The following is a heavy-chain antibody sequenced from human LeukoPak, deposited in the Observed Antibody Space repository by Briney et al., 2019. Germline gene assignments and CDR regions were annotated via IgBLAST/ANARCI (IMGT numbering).Heavy chain of an antibody. CDR1: GGLFSGYF. CDR2: IHNSGTT. CDR3: ARRYYYNLGSFPFDF. D-gene: IGHD3-10*01. J-gene: IGHJ4*02. Sequence: NPSETLSLTCAVSGGLFSGYFWSWIRQSSGKGLEWIGEIHNSGTTNYNPSLNSRVTISEDTSKNQFYLNLSSVTAADTAVYYCARRYYYNLGSFPFDFWGQGTLVTVSS. V-gene: IGHV4-34*01.